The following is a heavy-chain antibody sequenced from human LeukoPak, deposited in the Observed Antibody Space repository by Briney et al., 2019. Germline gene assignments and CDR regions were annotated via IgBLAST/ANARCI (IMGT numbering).Heavy chain of an antibody. V-gene: IGHV3-33*01. CDR3: AREDDYQYYFDY. Sequence: GGSLRLSCAASGFTFSSYGMQWVRQAPGKGLEWVAVIWYDGSNKYYADSVKGRFTISRDNSKNTLYLQMNSLRAEDTAVYYCAREDDYQYYFDYWGQGTLVTVSS. D-gene: IGHD4-11*01. J-gene: IGHJ4*02. CDR2: IWYDGSNK. CDR1: GFTFSSYG.